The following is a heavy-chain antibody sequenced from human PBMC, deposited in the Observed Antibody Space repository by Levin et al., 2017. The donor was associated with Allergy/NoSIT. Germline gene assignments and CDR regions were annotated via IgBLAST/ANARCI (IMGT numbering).Heavy chain of an antibody. CDR2: ISYDGSNK. Sequence: GESLKISCAASGFTFSSYSIHWVRQAPGKGLEWVALISYDGSNKYYADSVKGRFTISRDNSKNTLYLQMNSLRAEDTAVYYCAKRGEYGSNGYIDYWGQGTLVTVSS. J-gene: IGHJ4*02. V-gene: IGHV3-30*18. CDR3: AKRGEYGSNGYIDY. CDR1: GFTFSSYS. D-gene: IGHD3-10*01.